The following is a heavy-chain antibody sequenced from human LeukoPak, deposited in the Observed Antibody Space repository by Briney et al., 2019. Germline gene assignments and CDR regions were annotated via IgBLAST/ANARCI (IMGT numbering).Heavy chain of an antibody. CDR1: GGSISSGRYY. CDR2: IETSGTT. Sequence: SQTLSLTCTVSGGSISSGRYYWSWIRQPAGKGLEWVGRIETSGTTKYNPSLNSRATISVDTSKNQFSLKLNSVTAADTAVYYCARYYMVNRGVNWFDPWGQGILVTVSS. V-gene: IGHV4-61*02. CDR3: ARYYMVNRGVNWFDP. D-gene: IGHD1-26*01. J-gene: IGHJ5*02.